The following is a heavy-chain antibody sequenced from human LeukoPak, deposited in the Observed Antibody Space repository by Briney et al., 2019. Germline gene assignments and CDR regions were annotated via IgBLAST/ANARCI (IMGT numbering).Heavy chain of an antibody. J-gene: IGHJ4*02. Sequence: GASVTVSCKASGYNFAHNIHWVRQAPGQGHEFMGWINPKNGGTKYAQNFQGRVTMTRDTSIGTVYMELSSLGSDDTAVYYCVVSIQAAAIPAFDSWGQGTLVTVSS. CDR1: GYNFAHN. V-gene: IGHV1-2*02. CDR3: VVSIQAAAIPAFDS. D-gene: IGHD6-25*01. CDR2: INPKNGGT.